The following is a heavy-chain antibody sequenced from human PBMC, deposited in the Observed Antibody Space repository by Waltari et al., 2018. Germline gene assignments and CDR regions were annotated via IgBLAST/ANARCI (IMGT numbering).Heavy chain of an antibody. Sequence: QVLLVGYVGVVVQPGRSMRLTGSASGISSSPSALQRVRQAPGKGLEWVAVLSYDGSNKYYADSLKGRFTISRDNSNNTLYLQMNTLTPEDTAVYFCARENRQWLAPEPYYFDYWGLGTLVTVTS. V-gene: IGHV3-30*03. CDR1: GISSSPSA. J-gene: IGHJ4*02. D-gene: IGHD6-19*01. CDR2: LSYDGSNK. CDR3: ARENRQWLAPEPYYFDY.